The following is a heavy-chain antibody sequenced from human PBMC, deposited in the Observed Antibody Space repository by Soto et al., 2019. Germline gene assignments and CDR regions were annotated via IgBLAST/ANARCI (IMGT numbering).Heavy chain of an antibody. CDR2: INHGGST. CDR1: RGSFSGYY. V-gene: IGHV4-34*01. J-gene: IGHJ4*03. CDR3: ATVFAGGSAYWYGFDD. Sequence: SEPLSLTCAVYRGSFSGYYWSWIRQPPGKGLEWIGEINHGGSTNYNPSLKSRVTISVDTSKNQFSLKLSSVTAADTAVYYCATVFAGGSAYWYGFDDSCQGNLVTV. D-gene: IGHD2-8*02.